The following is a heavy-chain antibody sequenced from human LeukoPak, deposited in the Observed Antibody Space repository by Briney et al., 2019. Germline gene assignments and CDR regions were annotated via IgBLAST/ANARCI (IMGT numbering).Heavy chain of an antibody. Sequence: ASVKVSCKVSGYTLTELSMHWVRQAPGKGLEWMGGFDPEDGETIHAQKFQGKVTMTEDTSTDTAYVELSSLRSEDTAVYYCATDLNRFLECRWGQGTLVTVSS. CDR3: ATDLNRFLECR. CDR1: GYTLTELS. V-gene: IGHV1-24*01. J-gene: IGHJ4*02. D-gene: IGHD3-3*01. CDR2: FDPEDGET.